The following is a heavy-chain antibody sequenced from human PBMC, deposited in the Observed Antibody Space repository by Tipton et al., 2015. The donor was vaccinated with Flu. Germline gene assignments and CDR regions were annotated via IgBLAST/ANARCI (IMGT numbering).Heavy chain of an antibody. CDR1: GSYV. CDR3: VRGEYSSGWCDVFDG. Sequence: QLVQSGGGVVQPGGSLRLPCPTSGSYVMHWVRQAPGRGLEWVAAISQDGNSRYYGDSVKGRFTISRDNSKDMVHLQMNSLRGEDTAVYYCVRGEYSSGWCDVFDGCDQGTMVTVSS. D-gene: IGHD6-19*01. CDR2: ISQDGNSR. J-gene: IGHJ3*01. V-gene: IGHV3-30-3*01.